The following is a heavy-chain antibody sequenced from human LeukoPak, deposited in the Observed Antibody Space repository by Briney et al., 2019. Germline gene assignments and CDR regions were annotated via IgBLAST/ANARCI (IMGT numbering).Heavy chain of an antibody. Sequence: PGGSLRLSCAASGFTVSSNYMSWVRQAPGKGLEWVSVIYSGGSTYYADSVKGRFTISRDNSKNTLYLQMNSLRAEDTAVYYCAREPLPGDNWFDPWGQGTLVTVSS. D-gene: IGHD3-10*01. CDR1: GFTVSSNY. V-gene: IGHV3-66*01. CDR3: AREPLPGDNWFDP. CDR2: IYSGGST. J-gene: IGHJ5*02.